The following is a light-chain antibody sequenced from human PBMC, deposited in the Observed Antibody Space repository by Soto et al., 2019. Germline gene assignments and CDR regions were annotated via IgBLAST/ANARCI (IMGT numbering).Light chain of an antibody. J-gene: IGKJ4*01. CDR1: QSISSY. CDR3: QQSYTSPVT. Sequence: DIQMTQSPSSLSASVVDRVTITVRASQSISSYLNWYQQKPGKAPNLLIYGASNLQSGVPSRFSGGGSGTDFTLTISSLQPEDFGTYYCQQSYTSPVTFGGGTKVDI. CDR2: GAS. V-gene: IGKV1-39*01.